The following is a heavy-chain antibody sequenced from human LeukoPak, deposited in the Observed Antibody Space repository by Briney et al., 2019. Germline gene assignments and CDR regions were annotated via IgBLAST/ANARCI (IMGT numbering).Heavy chain of an antibody. D-gene: IGHD1-1*01. J-gene: IGHJ6*03. CDR3: ARGLDHHYYFYYMDV. V-gene: IGHV3-11*04. Sequence: GGSLRLSCAASGFTFSDYYMSWIRQAPGKGLEWVSYISSSGSTIYYADSMKGRFTISRDNAKNSLYLQMNSLRAEDTAVYYCARGLDHHYYFYYMDVWGKGTTVTVSS. CDR1: GFTFSDYY. CDR2: ISSSGSTI.